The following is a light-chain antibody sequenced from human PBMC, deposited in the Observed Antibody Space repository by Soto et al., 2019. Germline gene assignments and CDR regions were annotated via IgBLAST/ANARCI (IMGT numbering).Light chain of an antibody. J-gene: IGLJ3*02. V-gene: IGLV2-11*01. CDR2: DVS. CDR1: SSDVGAYNY. Sequence: QSALTQPRSVSGSPGQLVTISCTGTSSDVGAYNYVSWYQHHPGKAPKVMIYDVSERPSGVPDRFSGSKSDNKASLTISGLQAEDEADYYCCSYAGSYSWVFGGGTKLTVL. CDR3: CSYAGSYSWV.